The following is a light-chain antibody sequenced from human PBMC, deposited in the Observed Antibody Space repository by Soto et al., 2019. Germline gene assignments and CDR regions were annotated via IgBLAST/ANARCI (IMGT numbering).Light chain of an antibody. V-gene: IGLV2-14*01. CDR1: SSDVGGYKF. CDR2: EVS. Sequence: QSALTQPASVSASPGQSITISCTGTSSDVGGYKFVSWYQHHPGKAPKLMIYEVSNRPSGVSNRFSGSKSGNTASLTISGLQAEDEADYYCSSYTSSSTLVVFGGGTKLTVL. CDR3: SSYTSSSTLVV. J-gene: IGLJ2*01.